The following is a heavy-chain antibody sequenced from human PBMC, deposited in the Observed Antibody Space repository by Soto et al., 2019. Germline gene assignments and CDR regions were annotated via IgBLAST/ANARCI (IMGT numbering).Heavy chain of an antibody. D-gene: IGHD1-1*01. CDR3: ARDRDATIGNYFDC. CDR1: AASVYSNSAA. CDR2: TNHRAKWHR. Sequence: PSPSLSLNCAISAASVYSNSAALSSLTQFPSRGLEWLGRTNHRAKWHRDYAVSVKSRITSNPVTHKTQFSLQLEYVTPDDTAVYYFARDRDATIGNYFDCCGRGNRVTVGS. V-gene: IGHV6-1*01. J-gene: IGHJ4*02.